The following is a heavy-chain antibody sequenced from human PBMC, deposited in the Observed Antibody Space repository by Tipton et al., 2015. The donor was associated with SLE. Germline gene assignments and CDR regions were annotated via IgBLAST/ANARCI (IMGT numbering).Heavy chain of an antibody. CDR3: AKDKGSGRPYYFDY. CDR2: IRYDGSNK. V-gene: IGHV3-30*02. Sequence: SLRLSCAASGFTFSDYYMSWVRQAPGKGLEWVAFIRYDGSNKYYAGSVKGRFTISRDNSKNTLYLQMNSLRAEDTAVYYCAKDKGSGRPYYFDYWGQGTLVTVSS. J-gene: IGHJ4*02. D-gene: IGHD1-26*01. CDR1: GFTFSDYY.